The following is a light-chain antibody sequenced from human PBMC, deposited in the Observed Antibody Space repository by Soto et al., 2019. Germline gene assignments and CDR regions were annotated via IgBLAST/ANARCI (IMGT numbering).Light chain of an antibody. V-gene: IGLV2-11*01. J-gene: IGLJ1*01. CDR2: DVS. Sequence: QSALTQPRSVSGSPGQSVAISCTGTSSDVGAYNYVSWYQQHPGEAPKVIIYDVSKRPSGVPDRFSGSKSGNTASLTISGLQAEDDADYYCCSYAGGPYVFGTGTKLTVL. CDR1: SSDVGAYNY. CDR3: CSYAGGPYV.